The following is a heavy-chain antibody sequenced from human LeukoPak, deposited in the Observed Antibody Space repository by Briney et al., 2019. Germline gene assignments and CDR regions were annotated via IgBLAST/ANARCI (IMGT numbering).Heavy chain of an antibody. CDR3: AKDGVYSSGWYEVGH. CDR1: GFTFDDYA. CDR2: ISWNSGSI. V-gene: IGHV3-9*01. J-gene: IGHJ4*02. Sequence: GRSLRLPCAASGFTFDDYAMHWVRQAPGKGLEWVSGISWNSGSIGYADSVKGRFTISRDNAKNSLYLQMNSLRAEDTALYYCAKDGVYSSGWYEVGHWGQGTLVTVSS. D-gene: IGHD6-19*01.